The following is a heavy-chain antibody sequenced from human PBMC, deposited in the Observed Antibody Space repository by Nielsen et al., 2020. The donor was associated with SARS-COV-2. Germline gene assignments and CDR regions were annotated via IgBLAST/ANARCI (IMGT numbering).Heavy chain of an antibody. D-gene: IGHD5-12*01. Sequence: SETLSPTCTVSGGSISSGGYYWSWIRHHPGKGLEWIGYIYFSGRTCYNPSLKSQVTISVDTSKNQFSLSLRSVTAADTAVYYCARESSGYDHYNYGMDVWGQGTTVTVSS. CDR2: IYFSGRT. J-gene: IGHJ6*02. V-gene: IGHV4-31*01. CDR3: ARESSGYDHYNYGMDV. CDR1: GGSISSGGYY.